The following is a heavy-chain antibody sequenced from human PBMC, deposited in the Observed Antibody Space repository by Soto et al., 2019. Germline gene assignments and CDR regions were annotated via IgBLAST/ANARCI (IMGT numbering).Heavy chain of an antibody. Sequence: SETLSLTCTVSGGSISSYYWSWIRQPPGKGLEWIGYIYYSGSTNYNPSLKSRVTISVDTSKNHFSLKLSSVTAGDTAVYYCARNYDFWSGPYYYYSGMDDWGPGTTVAVFS. V-gene: IGHV4-59*01. CDR3: ARNYDFWSGPYYYYSGMDD. CDR2: IYYSGST. D-gene: IGHD3-3*01. J-gene: IGHJ6*02. CDR1: GGSISSYY.